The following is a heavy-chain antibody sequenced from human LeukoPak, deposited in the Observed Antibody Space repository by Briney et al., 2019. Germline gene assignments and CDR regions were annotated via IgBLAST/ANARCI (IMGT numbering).Heavy chain of an antibody. V-gene: IGHV4-61*01. CDR1: GGSISSSSYY. J-gene: IGHJ6*03. D-gene: IGHD2-8*01. CDR3: ARDLRCTNGVCKGGRYYYYYYIDV. Sequence: PSETLSLTCTVSGGSISSSSYYWGWIRQPPGKGLEWIGYIYYSGSTNYNPSLKSRVTISVDTSKNQFSLKLSSVTAADTAVYYCARDLRCTNGVCKGGRYYYYYYIDVLGKGTTVTVSS. CDR2: IYYSGST.